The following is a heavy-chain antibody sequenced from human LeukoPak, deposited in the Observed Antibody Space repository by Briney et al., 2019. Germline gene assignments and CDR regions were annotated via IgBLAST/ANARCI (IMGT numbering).Heavy chain of an antibody. CDR3: ATASAETGTFVY. CDR1: GFTVNSYW. J-gene: IGHJ4*02. V-gene: IGHV3-74*01. D-gene: IGHD6-19*01. Sequence: GGSLRLSCVASGFTVNSYWMRWVRQTPGKGPVWVSRISSDGTSATYADSVRGQFTISRDNAKNTVYLQMNSLRVEDTAVYYCATASAETGTFVYWGQGTLVTVSS. CDR2: ISSDGTSA.